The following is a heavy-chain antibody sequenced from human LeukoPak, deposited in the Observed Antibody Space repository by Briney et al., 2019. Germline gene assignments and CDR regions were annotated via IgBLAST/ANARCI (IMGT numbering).Heavy chain of an antibody. D-gene: IGHD3-9*01. CDR1: GGSFSGYY. CDR2: INHSVST. J-gene: IGHJ5*02. CDR3: ARTPDIPKHNWFDP. V-gene: IGHV4-34*01. Sequence: SETLSLTCAVYGGSFSGYYWSWIRQPPGKGLEWIGEINHSVSTNYNPSLKSRVTISVDTSKNQFSLKLSSVTAADTAVYYCARTPDIPKHNWFDPWGQGTLVTVSS.